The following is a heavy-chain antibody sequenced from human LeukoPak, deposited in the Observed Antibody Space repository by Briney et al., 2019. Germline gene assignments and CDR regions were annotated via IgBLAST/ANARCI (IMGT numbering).Heavy chain of an antibody. V-gene: IGHV3-23*01. J-gene: IGHJ4*02. CDR2: ISGSGGST. Sequence: PGGSLRLSCAASGFTFSSYAMSWVRQAPGKGLEWVSAISGSGGSTYYADSVKGRFTISRDNSKNTLYLQMNSLRAEDTAVYYCANSEGGMVRGVPDYWGQGTLVTVSS. CDR3: ANSEGGMVRGVPDY. CDR1: GFTFSSYA. D-gene: IGHD3-10*01.